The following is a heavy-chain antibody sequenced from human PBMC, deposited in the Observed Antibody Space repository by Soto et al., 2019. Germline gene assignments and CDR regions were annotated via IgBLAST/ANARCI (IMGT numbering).Heavy chain of an antibody. J-gene: IGHJ4*02. CDR1: RFAVSDNY. V-gene: IGHV3-66*01. CDR3: ATRTITLPH. D-gene: IGHD5-12*01. CDR2: IYSGGTT. Sequence: ESGGGLVQPGGSLSLSCAASRFAVSDNYMGWVRQAPGKVLEFVSLIYSGGTTSYADSVKGRFTISRDNSKNTMYLQMNTLRAEDTAVYYCATRTITLPHWGQGTLVTVSS.